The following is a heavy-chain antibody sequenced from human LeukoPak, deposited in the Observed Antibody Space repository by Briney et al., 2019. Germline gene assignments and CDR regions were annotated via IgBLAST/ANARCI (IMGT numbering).Heavy chain of an antibody. D-gene: IGHD6-13*01. CDR3: ARALDSSSWPTSDY. V-gene: IGHV3-48*01. J-gene: IGHJ4*02. CDR1: GFTFSSYA. CDR2: ISSSSSTI. Sequence: PGGSLRLSCAASGFTFSSYAMSWVRQAPGKGLEWVSAISSSSSTIYYADSVKGRFTISRDNAKNSLYLQMNSLRAEDTAVYYCARALDSSSWPTSDYWGQGTLVTVSS.